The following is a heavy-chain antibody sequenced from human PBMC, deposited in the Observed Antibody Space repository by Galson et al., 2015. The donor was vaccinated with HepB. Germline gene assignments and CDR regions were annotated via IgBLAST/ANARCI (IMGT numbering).Heavy chain of an antibody. Sequence: SLRLSCAASGFTFSSYAMNWVRQAPGKGLEWVSYISSSSSTIYYADSVKGRFTISRDNAKNSLYLQMNSLRDEDTAVYYCARVVRGGYLFRDYYYGMDVWGQGTTVTVSS. CDR3: ARVVRGGYLFRDYYYGMDV. CDR1: GFTFSSYA. V-gene: IGHV3-48*02. D-gene: IGHD3-22*01. J-gene: IGHJ6*02. CDR2: ISSSSSTI.